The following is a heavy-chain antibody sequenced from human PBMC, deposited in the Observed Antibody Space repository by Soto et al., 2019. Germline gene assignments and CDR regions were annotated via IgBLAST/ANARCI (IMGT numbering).Heavy chain of an antibody. Sequence: QVQLVQSGAEVKKPGASVKVSCKASGYTFTGYYMHWVRQAPGPGLEWMGWINPNSGGTNYAQKFQGWVTRTRDPDISTAYMELRRLRSDDTGVYYCARGGSGYDYLSYRGYYYYGMDVWGQGTTVTVSS. CDR3: ARGGSGYDYLSYRGYYYYGMDV. CDR1: GYTFTGYY. J-gene: IGHJ6*02. D-gene: IGHD5-12*01. CDR2: INPNSGGT. V-gene: IGHV1-2*04.